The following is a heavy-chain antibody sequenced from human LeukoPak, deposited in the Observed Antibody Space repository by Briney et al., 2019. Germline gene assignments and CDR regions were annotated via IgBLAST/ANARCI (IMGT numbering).Heavy chain of an antibody. CDR2: IYHSGST. V-gene: IGHV4-4*02. CDR1: GGSISSSNW. J-gene: IGHJ4*02. Sequence: KPSETLSLTCAVSGGSISSSNWWSWVRQPPGKGLEWIGEIYHSGSTNYNPSLKSRVTISVDKSKNQFSLKLSSVTAADTAVYYCARDPAGYDFWSGYPEWGQGTLVTVSS. D-gene: IGHD3-3*01. CDR3: ARDPAGYDFWSGYPE.